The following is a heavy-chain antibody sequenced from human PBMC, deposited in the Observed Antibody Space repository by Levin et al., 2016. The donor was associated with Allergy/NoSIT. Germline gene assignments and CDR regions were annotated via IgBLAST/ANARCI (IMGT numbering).Heavy chain of an antibody. V-gene: IGHV3-66*01. CDR1: GFTVSSNY. J-gene: IGHJ5*02. CDR2: IYSGGST. Sequence: GESLKISCAASGFTVSSNYMSWVRQAPGKGLEWVSVIYSGGSTYYADSVKGRFTISRDNSKNTLYLQMNSLRAEDTAVYYCARESSSWLGWFDPWGQGTLVTVSS. CDR3: ARESSSWLGWFDP. D-gene: IGHD6-13*01.